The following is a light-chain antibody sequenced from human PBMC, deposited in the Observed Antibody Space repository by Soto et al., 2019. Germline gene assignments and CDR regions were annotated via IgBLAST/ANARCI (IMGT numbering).Light chain of an antibody. CDR3: QQVNIYPLT. J-gene: IGKJ4*01. CDR1: QGISSY. V-gene: IGKV1-9*01. Sequence: DIQLTQSPSFLSASVGDRVTITCRASQGISSYLVWYQQKPGKAPNLLIYAASTLQSGVPSRFSGSASWTEFALTINSLQPEDFATYYCQQVNIYPLTFGGGTKVEIK. CDR2: AAS.